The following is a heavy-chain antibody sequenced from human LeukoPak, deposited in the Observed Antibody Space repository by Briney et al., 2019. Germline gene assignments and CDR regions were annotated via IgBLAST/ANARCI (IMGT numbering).Heavy chain of an antibody. J-gene: IGHJ4*02. CDR2: IYYSGST. Sequence: PSETLSLTCTVSGGSISSYYWSWIRQPPGKGLEWIGYIYYSGSTNYNPSLKGRVTISIDTSKNQFSLKLSSVTAADTALYYCARRVSSGYSDYWGQGTLVTVSS. D-gene: IGHD3-22*01. CDR3: ARRVSSGYSDY. CDR1: GGSISSYY. V-gene: IGHV4-59*01.